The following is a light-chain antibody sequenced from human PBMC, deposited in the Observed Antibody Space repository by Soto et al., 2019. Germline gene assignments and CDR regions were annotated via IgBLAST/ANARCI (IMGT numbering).Light chain of an antibody. CDR1: QSVLYSSNNKNY. CDR2: WAS. J-gene: IGKJ1*01. Sequence: DIVMTQSPDSLAVSLGERATINCKSSQSVLYSSNNKNYLAWYQQKPGQPPKLLIYWASTRESGVPDRFSGSGCGIDFTLPISSLQAEDVAVYYCQQYYSTPTFGQGTKVEIK. V-gene: IGKV4-1*01. CDR3: QQYYSTPT.